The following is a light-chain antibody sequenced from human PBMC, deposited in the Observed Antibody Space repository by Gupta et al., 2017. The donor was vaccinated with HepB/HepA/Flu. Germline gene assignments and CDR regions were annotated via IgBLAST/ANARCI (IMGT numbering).Light chain of an antibody. CDR3: QQTYSSPVT. V-gene: IGKV1-39*01. Sequence: DIQMTQSPSSLSASVGDRVTITCRTSQGIAKYLHWYQQKPGKAPKVLISVASSLQSGVPSRFSGSGSGTDFTLTISNRQPEDFGTYYCQQTYSSPVTFGGGTKVEI. CDR1: QGIAKY. J-gene: IGKJ4*01. CDR2: VAS.